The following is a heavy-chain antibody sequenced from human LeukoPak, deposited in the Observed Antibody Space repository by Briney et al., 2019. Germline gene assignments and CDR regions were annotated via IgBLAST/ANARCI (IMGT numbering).Heavy chain of an antibody. Sequence: PGGSLRLSCAASGFTFSSYGMSGVRQAPGKGGEWVSAISGSGRITYYADAVKGRFTISRDNSKNTLYLQRNSLRAEDTAVSYCAKDGMDYYDSSGYYYMDVWGKGTTVTVSS. J-gene: IGHJ6*03. D-gene: IGHD3-22*01. CDR3: AKDGMDYYDSSGYYYMDV. V-gene: IGHV3-23*01. CDR2: ISGSGRIT. CDR1: GFTFSSYG.